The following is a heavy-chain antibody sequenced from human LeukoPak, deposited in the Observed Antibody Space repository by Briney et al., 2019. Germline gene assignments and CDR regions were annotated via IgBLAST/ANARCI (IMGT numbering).Heavy chain of an antibody. D-gene: IGHD4-11*01. V-gene: IGHV3-7*01. J-gene: IGHJ4*02. Sequence: GGSLRPSCAVSGFNFDSYWMTWVRQAPGKGLEWVANIKPDGSEKYYVDSVKGRFTISRDNAKQSLYLQMDGLRAEDTAVYYCARHPYSVLDYWGQGTPVTVSS. CDR2: IKPDGSEK. CDR3: ARHPYSVLDY. CDR1: GFNFDSYW.